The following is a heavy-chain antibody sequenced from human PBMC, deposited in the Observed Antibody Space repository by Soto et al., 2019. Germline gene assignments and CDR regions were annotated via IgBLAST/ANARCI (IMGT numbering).Heavy chain of an antibody. Sequence: SVKVSCKASGGSFSSYTISWVRQAPGQGLEWMGRIIPILGIANYAQKFQGRVTITADKSTSTAYMELSSLRSEDTAVYYCARDRRDSAFDIWGQGTMVTVSS. CDR1: GGSFSSYT. V-gene: IGHV1-69*04. J-gene: IGHJ3*02. CDR2: IIPILGIA. CDR3: ARDRRDSAFDI.